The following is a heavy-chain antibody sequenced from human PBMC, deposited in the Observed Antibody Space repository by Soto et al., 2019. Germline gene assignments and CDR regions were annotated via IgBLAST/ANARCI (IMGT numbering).Heavy chain of an antibody. CDR2: IYYSGST. CDR1: GGSVSSGSYY. V-gene: IGHV4-61*01. J-gene: IGHJ5*02. Sequence: NPSETLSLTCTVSGGSVSSGSYYWSWIRQPPGKGLEWIGYIYYSGSTNYNPSLKSRVTISVDTSKNQFSLKLSPVTAADTAVYYCARSASSGYPNRPVVDWFDPWGQGTLVTVSS. D-gene: IGHD3-22*01. CDR3: ARSASSGYPNRPVVDWFDP.